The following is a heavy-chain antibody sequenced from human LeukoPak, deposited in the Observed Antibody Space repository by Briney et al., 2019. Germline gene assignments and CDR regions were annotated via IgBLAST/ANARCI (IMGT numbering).Heavy chain of an antibody. V-gene: IGHV4-34*08. Sequence: PGGSLRLSCAASGFTVSSNYMSWVRQPPGKGLEWIGEINHSGSTNYNPSLKSRVTISVDTSKNQFSLKLSSVTAADTAVYYCASSTVATRRYYWGQGTLVTVSS. CDR1: GFTVSSNY. CDR3: ASSTVATRRYY. J-gene: IGHJ4*02. CDR2: INHSGST. D-gene: IGHD4-23*01.